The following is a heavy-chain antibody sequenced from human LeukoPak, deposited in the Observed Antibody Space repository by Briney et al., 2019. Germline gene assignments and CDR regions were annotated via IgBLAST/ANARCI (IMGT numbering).Heavy chain of an antibody. Sequence: PSETLSLTCAVYGGSFSGYYWSWIRQPPGKGLEWTGEINHSGSTNYNPSLKSRVTISVDTSKNQFSLKLSSVTAADTAVYYCARGIDDYYDILTGYFSLWGQGTLVTVSS. CDR3: ARGIDDYYDILTGYFSL. D-gene: IGHD3-9*01. J-gene: IGHJ4*02. CDR2: INHSGST. CDR1: GGSFSGYY. V-gene: IGHV4-34*01.